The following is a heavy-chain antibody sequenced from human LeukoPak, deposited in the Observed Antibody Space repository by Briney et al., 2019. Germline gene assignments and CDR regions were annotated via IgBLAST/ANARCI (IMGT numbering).Heavy chain of an antibody. Sequence: GESLQISCQGSDSSFTSYWIGWVRPLPGKGLEWMGIIYPGDSDTRYSPSFQGQVTISADKSISTAYLQWSSLKASDTAMYYCARRDGAAARYFDYWGQGTLVTVSS. CDR3: ARRDGAAARYFDY. CDR1: DSSFTSYW. CDR2: IYPGDSDT. J-gene: IGHJ4*02. V-gene: IGHV5-51*01. D-gene: IGHD6-6*01.